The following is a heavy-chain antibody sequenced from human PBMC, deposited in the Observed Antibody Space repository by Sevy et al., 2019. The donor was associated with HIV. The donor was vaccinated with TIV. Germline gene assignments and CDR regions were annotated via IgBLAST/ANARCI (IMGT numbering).Heavy chain of an antibody. CDR1: GYTFTTFY. Sequence: ASVKVSCKTSGYTFTTFYVHWVRQAPRQGLEWMGIIIPSGGSTTYAQKFQGRVTMTRDTSTSTVYMELRSLRSEDTAVYYCASGTGVWGQGTPVTVSS. CDR2: IIPSGGST. D-gene: IGHD1-26*01. J-gene: IGHJ4*02. CDR3: ASGTGV. V-gene: IGHV1-46*01.